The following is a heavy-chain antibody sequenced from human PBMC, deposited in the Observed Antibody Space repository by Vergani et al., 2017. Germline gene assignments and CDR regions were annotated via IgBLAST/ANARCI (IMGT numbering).Heavy chain of an antibody. J-gene: IGHJ6*02. D-gene: IGHD3-10*01. CDR1: GGTFSSYA. CDR2: IIPIFGTA. V-gene: IGHV1-69*01. CDR3: AGAGRGGCGELVYYYGMDV. Sequence: QVQLVQSGAEVKKPGSSVKVSCKASGGTFSSYAISWVRQAPGQGLEWMGGIIPIFGTANYAQKFQGRVTITADESTSTAYMELSSLRSEDTAVYYCAGAGRGGCGELVYYYGMDVWGQGTTVTVSS.